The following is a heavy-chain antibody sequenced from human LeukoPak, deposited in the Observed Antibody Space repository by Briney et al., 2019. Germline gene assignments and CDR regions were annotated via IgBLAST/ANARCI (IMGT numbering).Heavy chain of an antibody. V-gene: IGHV3-53*01. CDR3: SRRAGEYSHPYDY. D-gene: IGHD2-15*01. CDR1: GFTFSSYS. J-gene: IGHJ4*02. CDR2: IYSGGDT. Sequence: GGSLRLSCAASGFTFSSYSMNWVRQAPGKGLEWVSFIYSGGDTHYSDSVKGRFTISRDNSKNTLYLQMNSLRAEDTAIYYCSRRAGEYSHPYDYWGQGTLVTVSS.